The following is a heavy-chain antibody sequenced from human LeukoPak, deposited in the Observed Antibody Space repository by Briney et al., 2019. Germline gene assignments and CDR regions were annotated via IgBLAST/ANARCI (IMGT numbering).Heavy chain of an antibody. D-gene: IGHD5-18*01. V-gene: IGHV3-23*01. CDR1: GFTFSAYA. CDR3: AKTQTWIQLWSFDY. CDR2: ISGSGGTT. J-gene: IGHJ4*02. Sequence: GGSLRLSCAASGFTFSAYAMNWVRQAPGKGLEWVSAISGSGGTTFYADSVKGRFTISRDNSKNTLYLQMNSLRAEDTAVYYCAKTQTWIQLWSFDYWGQGTLVTVSS.